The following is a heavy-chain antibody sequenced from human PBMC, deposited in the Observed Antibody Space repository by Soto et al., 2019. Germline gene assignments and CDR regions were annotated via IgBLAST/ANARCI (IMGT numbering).Heavy chain of an antibody. V-gene: IGHV1-8*01. D-gene: IGHD3-9*01. CDR1: GYTFTSYD. J-gene: IGHJ5*02. Sequence: ASVKVSCKASGYTFTSYDINWVRQATGQGLELMGWMNPNSGNTGYAQNFQGRVTMTRNTSISTAYMELSSLRSEDTAVYYCARVKSYDILTGYSTWFDPWGQGTLVTVSS. CDR3: ARVKSYDILTGYSTWFDP. CDR2: MNPNSGNT.